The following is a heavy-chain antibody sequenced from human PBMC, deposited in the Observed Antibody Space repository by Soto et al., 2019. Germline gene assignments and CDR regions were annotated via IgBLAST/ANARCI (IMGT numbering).Heavy chain of an antibody. D-gene: IGHD3-3*01. J-gene: IGHJ6*03. CDR2: ISAYNGNT. CDR3: ARDAIRILRFLEWLRYYYMDV. V-gene: IGHV1-18*01. Sequence: ASVKVSCKASGYTFTSYGISWVRQAPGQGLEWMGWISAYNGNTNYAQKLQGRVTMTTDTSTSTAYMELRSLRSDDTAVYYCARDAIRILRFLEWLRYYYMDVWGKGTTVTVS. CDR1: GYTFTSYG.